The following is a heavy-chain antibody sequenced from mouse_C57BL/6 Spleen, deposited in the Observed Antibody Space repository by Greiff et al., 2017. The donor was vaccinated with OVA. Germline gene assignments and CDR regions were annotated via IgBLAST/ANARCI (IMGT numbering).Heavy chain of an antibody. J-gene: IGHJ2*01. Sequence: VQLQQPGAELVKPGASVKMSCKASGYTFTSYWMHWVKQRPIQGLEWIGNIDPSDSETHYNQKFKDKATLTVDKSSSTAYMQLSSLTSEDSAVYYCARSSYYFDYWGQGITLTVSS. CDR2: IDPSDSET. V-gene: IGHV1-52*01. CDR3: ARSSYYFDY. CDR1: GYTFTSYW.